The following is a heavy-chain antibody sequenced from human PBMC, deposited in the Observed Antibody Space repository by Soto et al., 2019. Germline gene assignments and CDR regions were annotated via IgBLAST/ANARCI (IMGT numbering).Heavy chain of an antibody. CDR1: GFTFRNYG. Sequence: GGSLRLSCAVSGFTFRNYGMHWVRQAPGKGLEWVAVIPDDGSYQYYADSVKGRFTISRDNSKNTLYLQMNSLRAEDTAVYYCAKSKELGVSAPDHWGQGTLVTVST. CDR2: IPDDGSYQ. CDR3: AKSKELGVSAPDH. V-gene: IGHV3-30*02. J-gene: IGHJ4*02. D-gene: IGHD1-26*01.